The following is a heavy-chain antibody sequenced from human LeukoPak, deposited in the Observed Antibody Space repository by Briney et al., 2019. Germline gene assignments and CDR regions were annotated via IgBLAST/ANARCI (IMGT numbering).Heavy chain of an antibody. D-gene: IGHD6-13*01. V-gene: IGHV3-30*02. CDR2: IQYDGSNT. CDR1: AFTFSSYG. CDR3: AREGSSCCVGYFDY. Sequence: GGSLRLACAASAFTFSSYGMHWVRRAPGKGLEWVAFIQYDGSNTYYADSVKGRFTISRDNSKNTLYLQMSSLRAEDTAVYYCAREGSSCCVGYFDYWGQGTLVTVSS. J-gene: IGHJ4*02.